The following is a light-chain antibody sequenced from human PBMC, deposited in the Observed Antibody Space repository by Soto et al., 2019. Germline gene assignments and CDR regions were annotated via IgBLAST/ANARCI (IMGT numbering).Light chain of an antibody. Sequence: QSALTQPASVSGSPGQSITISCTGTNSDIGFYNYVSWYQQHPGKAPRLMIYEVINRPSGVSNRFSGSKFGNTASLTISGLQAEDEADYYCSSYTSDTTRVFGTGTKVTVL. CDR1: NSDIGFYNY. CDR2: EVI. V-gene: IGLV2-14*01. J-gene: IGLJ1*01. CDR3: SSYTSDTTRV.